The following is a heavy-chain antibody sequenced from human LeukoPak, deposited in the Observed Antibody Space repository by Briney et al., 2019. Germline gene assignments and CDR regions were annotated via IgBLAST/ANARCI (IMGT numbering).Heavy chain of an antibody. CDR2: IHTSGST. Sequence: PSEILSLTCTVSGGSISNYHWSWIRQPAGKGLEWIGQIHTSGSTNYNPPLKSRVTVSIDTPENQLSLTIRSVTAADTAIYYCARRHISSGWSFDYWGQGTLVTVSS. CDR1: GGSISNYH. CDR3: ARRHISSGWSFDY. J-gene: IGHJ4*02. D-gene: IGHD6-19*01. V-gene: IGHV4-4*07.